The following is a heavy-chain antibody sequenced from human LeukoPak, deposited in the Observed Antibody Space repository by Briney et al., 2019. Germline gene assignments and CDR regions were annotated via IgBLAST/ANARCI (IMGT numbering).Heavy chain of an antibody. Sequence: PSETLSLTCTVSGYSISSGYYWGWIRQPPGKGLEWIGYVYYSGSTNYNPSLKSRVTISADTSKNQFSLRLTSVTAADTAVYYCVRGLNNRKSGRRFDVFEIWGQGTMVTVSS. J-gene: IGHJ3*02. CDR2: VYYSGST. D-gene: IGHD1-14*01. V-gene: IGHV4-61*01. CDR3: VRGLNNRKSGRRFDVFEI. CDR1: GYSISSGYY.